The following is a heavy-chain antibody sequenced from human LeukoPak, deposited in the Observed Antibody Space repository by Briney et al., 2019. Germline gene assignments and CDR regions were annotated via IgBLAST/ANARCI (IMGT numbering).Heavy chain of an antibody. CDR1: GGSISSYY. J-gene: IGHJ5*02. Sequence: SETLSLTCTVSGGSISSYYWSWLRQPPGKGLEWIGYIYYSGSTNYNPSLKSRVTISVDTSKNQFSLKLSSVTAADTAVYYCARGPSLLWFDPWGQGTLVTVSS. CDR3: ARGPSLLWFDP. CDR2: IYYSGST. V-gene: IGHV4-59*01.